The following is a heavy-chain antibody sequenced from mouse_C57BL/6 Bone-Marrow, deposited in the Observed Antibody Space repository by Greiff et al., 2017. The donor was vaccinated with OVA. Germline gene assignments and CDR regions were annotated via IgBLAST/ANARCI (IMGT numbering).Heavy chain of an antibody. J-gene: IGHJ2*01. CDR3: ARSGFEYYGSSYYFDY. CDR1: GYAFSSSW. CDR2: IYPGDGDT. V-gene: IGHV1-82*01. Sequence: QVQLQQSGPELVKPGASVKISCKASGYAFSSSWMNWVKQRPGKGLEWIGRIYPGDGDTNYNGKFKGKATLTADKSSSTAYMQLSSLTSEDSAVYFCARSGFEYYGSSYYFDYWGQGTTLTVSS. D-gene: IGHD1-1*01.